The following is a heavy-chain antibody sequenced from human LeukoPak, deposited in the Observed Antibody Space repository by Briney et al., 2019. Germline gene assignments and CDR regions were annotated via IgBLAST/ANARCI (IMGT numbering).Heavy chain of an antibody. D-gene: IGHD2-2*01. Sequence: PSETLSLTCTVSGGSISSGGYYWSWIRQHPGKGLEWIGYIYYSGSTYYNPSLKSRVTISVDTSKNQFSLKLSSVTAADTAVYYCARAPRLVVSPHFDYWGQGTLVTVSS. CDR1: GGSISSGGYY. CDR3: ARAPRLVVSPHFDY. CDR2: IYYSGST. V-gene: IGHV4-31*03. J-gene: IGHJ4*02.